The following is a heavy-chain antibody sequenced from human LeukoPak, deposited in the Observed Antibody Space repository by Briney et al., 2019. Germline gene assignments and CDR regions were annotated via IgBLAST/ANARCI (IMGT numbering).Heavy chain of an antibody. Sequence: GGSLRLSCAASGFIFSSFGMHWVRQAPGKGLEWVAFIQDDESNKFYADSVKGRFTISRDNSKNTLLLQMNSLRPEDTALYYCAKQMVERPHYYYMDVWGKGTTVTVSS. CDR3: AKQMVERPHYYYMDV. J-gene: IGHJ6*03. CDR2: IQDDESNK. CDR1: GFIFSSFG. V-gene: IGHV3-30*02. D-gene: IGHD2-15*01.